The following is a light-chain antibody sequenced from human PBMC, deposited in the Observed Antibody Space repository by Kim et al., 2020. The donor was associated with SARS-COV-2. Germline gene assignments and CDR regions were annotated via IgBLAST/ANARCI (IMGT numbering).Light chain of an antibody. CDR3: QAWDGGTAVV. Sequence: VSPGQTASITCSVDKLGDKYVFWYQQKPGQSPVLVIYQDTKRPSGIPERFSASNSGNTATLTISGTQATDEADYYCQAWDGGTAVVFGGGTQLTVL. V-gene: IGLV3-1*01. J-gene: IGLJ2*01. CDR1: KLGDKY. CDR2: QDT.